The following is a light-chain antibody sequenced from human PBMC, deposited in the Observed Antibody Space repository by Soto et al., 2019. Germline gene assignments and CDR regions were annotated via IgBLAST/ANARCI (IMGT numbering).Light chain of an antibody. J-gene: IGKJ4*01. Sequence: EIVLTQSPATLSSSPGERATLSCRASQSVSAYLAWYQQKPGQAPRLLIYDASSRATGIPARFSGSGSGTDFTLPISSLEPEDFAVYYCQQRSNGPLTFGGGTKVEIK. CDR1: QSVSAY. V-gene: IGKV3-11*01. CDR2: DAS. CDR3: QQRSNGPLT.